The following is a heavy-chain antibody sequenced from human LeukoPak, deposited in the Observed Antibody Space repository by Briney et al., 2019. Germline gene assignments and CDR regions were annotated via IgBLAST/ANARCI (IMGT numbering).Heavy chain of an antibody. CDR3: ATGISRHYGDFDY. CDR1: GYTLTVLS. Sequence: ASVKASCKVSGYTLTVLSMHWVRQAPGKGLEWMGGFDPEDGETIYAQKFQGRVTMTEDTSTDTAYMELSSLRSEDTAVYYCATGISRHYGDFDYWGQGTLVTVSS. CDR2: FDPEDGET. D-gene: IGHD4-17*01. J-gene: IGHJ4*02. V-gene: IGHV1-24*01.